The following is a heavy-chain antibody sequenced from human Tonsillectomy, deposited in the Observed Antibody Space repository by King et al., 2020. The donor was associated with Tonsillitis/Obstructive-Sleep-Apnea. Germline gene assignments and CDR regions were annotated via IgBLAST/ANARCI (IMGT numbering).Heavy chain of an antibody. CDR3: ARGPEATLYYFDF. V-gene: IGHV1-2*06. J-gene: IGHJ4*02. CDR1: EYTFTGYY. CDR2: INPNSGAT. Sequence: QLVQSGAEVKKPGTSVKVSCKASEYTFTGYYLHWVRQAPGQGLEWMGRINPNSGATDYAQKFQGRVTMTRDTSITTVYMELSSLIADDTTVYYCARGPEATLYYFDFWGQGPLVTVSS. D-gene: IGHD2/OR15-2a*01.